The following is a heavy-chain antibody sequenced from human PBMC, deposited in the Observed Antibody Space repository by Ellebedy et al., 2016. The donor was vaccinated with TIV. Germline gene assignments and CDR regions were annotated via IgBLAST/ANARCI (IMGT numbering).Heavy chain of an antibody. CDR3: AGGATVTTFYYYGMDV. CDR2: INPSGGST. V-gene: IGHV1-46*01. D-gene: IGHD4-17*01. Sequence: ASVKVSXKASGYTFTSYYMHWVRQAPGQGLEWMGIINPSGGSTSYAQKFQGRVTMTRDTSTSTVYMELSSLRSEDTAVYYCAGGATVTTFYYYGMDVWGQGTTVTVSS. J-gene: IGHJ6*02. CDR1: GYTFTSYY.